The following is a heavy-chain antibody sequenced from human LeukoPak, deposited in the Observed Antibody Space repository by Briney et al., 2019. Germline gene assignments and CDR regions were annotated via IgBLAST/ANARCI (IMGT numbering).Heavy chain of an antibody. V-gene: IGHV3-30-3*01. D-gene: IGHD3-16*01. CDR3: ARDWGLRIPQSV. Sequence: GGSLRLSCAASGFTVSSNYMSWVRQAPGKGLEWVAVISYDGSNKYYADSVKGRFTISRDNSKNTLYLQMNSLRAEDTAVYYCARDWGLRIPQSVWGQGTLVTVSS. CDR2: ISYDGSNK. CDR1: GFTVSSNY. J-gene: IGHJ4*02.